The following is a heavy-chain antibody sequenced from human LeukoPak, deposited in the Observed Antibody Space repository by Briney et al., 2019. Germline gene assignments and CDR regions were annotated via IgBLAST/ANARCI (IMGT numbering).Heavy chain of an antibody. J-gene: IGHJ5*01. V-gene: IGHV4-34*01. Sequence: PSETLSLTCAVYGGSFSGYYWSWIRQPPGKGLEWIGEINHSGSANYNPSLKSRVTISVDTSKNQFSLKLSSVTAADTAVYYCARRAPRGYCSGGSCYSWRFDPWGQGTLVTVSS. CDR2: INHSGSA. D-gene: IGHD2-15*01. CDR3: ARRAPRGYCSGGSCYSWRFDP. CDR1: GGSFSGYY.